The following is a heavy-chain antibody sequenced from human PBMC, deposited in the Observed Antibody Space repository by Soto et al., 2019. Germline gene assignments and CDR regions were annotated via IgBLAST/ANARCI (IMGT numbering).Heavy chain of an antibody. CDR1: GYTFTSYG. J-gene: IGHJ4*02. D-gene: IGHD6-19*01. Sequence: ASVKVSCKASGYTFTSYGISWVRQAPGQGLEWMGWMNPNSGNTGYAQKFQGRVTMTRNTSISTAYMELSSLRSEDTAVYYCARGSFIAVAPRPATVWGQGTLVTVSS. CDR3: ARGSFIAVAPRPATV. V-gene: IGHV1-8*02. CDR2: MNPNSGNT.